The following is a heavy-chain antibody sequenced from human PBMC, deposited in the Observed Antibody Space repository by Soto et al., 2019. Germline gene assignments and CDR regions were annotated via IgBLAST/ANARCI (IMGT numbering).Heavy chain of an antibody. D-gene: IGHD2-15*01. J-gene: IGHJ3*02. CDR2: ISSSSTTI. CDR1: GFTFSNYG. CDR3: AVVAATSGGAFDI. Sequence: GGSLRLSCAASGFTFSNYGFNWVRQAPGKGLEWVSYISSSSTTIYYADSVKGRFTISRDNAKNSLYLQMNSLRAEDTAVYYCAVVAATSGGAFDIWGQGTMVTVSS. V-gene: IGHV3-48*01.